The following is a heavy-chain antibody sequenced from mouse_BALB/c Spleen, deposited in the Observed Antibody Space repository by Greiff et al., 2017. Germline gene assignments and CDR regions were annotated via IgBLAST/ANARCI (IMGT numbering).Heavy chain of an antibody. CDR2: ISSGSSTI. CDR3: AKLTGTFYAMDY. D-gene: IGHD4-1*01. J-gene: IGHJ4*01. CDR1: GFTFSSFG. Sequence: EVKVEESGGGLVQPGGSRKLSCAASGFTFSSFGMHWVRQAPEKGLEWVAYISSGSSTIYYADTVKGRFTISRDNPKNTLFLQMTSLRSEDTAMYYCAKLTGTFYAMDYWGQGTSVTVSS. V-gene: IGHV5-17*02.